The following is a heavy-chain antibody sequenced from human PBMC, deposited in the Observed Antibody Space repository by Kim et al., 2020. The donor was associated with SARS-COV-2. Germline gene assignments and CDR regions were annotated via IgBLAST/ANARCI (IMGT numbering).Heavy chain of an antibody. CDR3: ARDLGYYGSGSYYITHNAFDI. CDR2: ISSSGSTI. D-gene: IGHD3-10*01. V-gene: IGHV3-48*03. Sequence: EGSLRLSCAASGFTFSSYEMNWVRQAPGKGLEWVSYISSSGSTIYYADSVKGRFTISRDNAKNSLYLQMNSLRAEDTAVYYCARDLGYYGSGSYYITHNAFDIWGQGTMVTVSS. CDR1: GFTFSSYE. J-gene: IGHJ3*02.